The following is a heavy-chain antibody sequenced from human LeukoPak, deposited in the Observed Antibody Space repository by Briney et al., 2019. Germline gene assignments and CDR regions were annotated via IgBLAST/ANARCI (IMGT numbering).Heavy chain of an antibody. V-gene: IGHV3-74*01. Sequence: GGSLRLSCVASGFSLSGYWMYWVRQAPGKGLMYISRNNGDGSTTNYADGAKGRFTISRDNSNNTLYLQMNSLRAEDTAVYYCTRGVRPPHCSSTSCYAGYGMDVWGQGTTVTVSS. D-gene: IGHD2-2*01. J-gene: IGHJ6*02. CDR1: GFSLSGYW. CDR3: TRGVRPPHCSSTSCYAGYGMDV. CDR2: NNGDGSTT.